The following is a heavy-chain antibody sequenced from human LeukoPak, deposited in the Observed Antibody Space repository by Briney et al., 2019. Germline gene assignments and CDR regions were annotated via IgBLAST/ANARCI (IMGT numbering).Heavy chain of an antibody. Sequence: GGTLRLSCAVSEFAFSSYGMRWVRQAPEKGLEWVSGVSGSGGTTYYADSVKGRFTISRDNAKNSLYLQMNSLRAEDTAVYYCAREKEDYYDSSGYDYWGQGTLVTVSS. CDR1: EFAFSSYG. J-gene: IGHJ4*02. V-gene: IGHV3-23*01. CDR2: VSGSGGTT. D-gene: IGHD3-22*01. CDR3: AREKEDYYDSSGYDY.